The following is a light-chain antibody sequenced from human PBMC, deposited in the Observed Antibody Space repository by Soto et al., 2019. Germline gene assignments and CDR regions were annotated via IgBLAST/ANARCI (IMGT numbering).Light chain of an antibody. CDR1: SSNIGAGYD. J-gene: IGLJ1*01. V-gene: IGLV1-40*01. CDR2: INN. CDR3: QSFDNSLSGLYV. Sequence: QSVLTQPPSVSGAPGQRVTISCTGSSSNIGAGYDVHWYQQLPGTAPKLLIYINNNRPSGVPDRFSASKSDTSASLAITGLQAEDEADYYCQSFDNSLSGLYVFGTGTKLTVL.